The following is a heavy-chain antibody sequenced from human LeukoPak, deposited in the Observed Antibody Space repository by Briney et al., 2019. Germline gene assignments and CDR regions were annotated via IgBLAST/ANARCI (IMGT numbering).Heavy chain of an antibody. V-gene: IGHV3-74*01. CDR2: INSDGSTT. D-gene: IGHD5-18*01. J-gene: IGHJ4*02. CDR3: AREGAAMAPRYFDH. CDR1: GFTFSSYW. Sequence: PGGSLRLSCAASGFTFSSYWMHWVRQAPGKGLVWVSRINSDGSTTNYADSVKGRFTISRDNAKNMLYLQMNSLRPEDTAVYYCAREGAAMAPRYFDHWGQGTLVTVSS.